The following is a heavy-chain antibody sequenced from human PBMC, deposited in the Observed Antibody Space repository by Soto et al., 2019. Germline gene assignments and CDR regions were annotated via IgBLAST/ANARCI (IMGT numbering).Heavy chain of an antibody. V-gene: IGHV3-23*01. D-gene: IGHD2-15*01. J-gene: IGHJ4*02. CDR2: ISASGGST. CDR1: GFTFTSYA. Sequence: WGSLRLSCAASGFTFTSYAMSWVRQSPGKGLEWVSAISASGGSTYYADSVKGRFTISRDNSKNMLYLQVNSLRAEDTAVYYCAKTTKVGYCSGGTCSTFDSWGQGTRVTVSS. CDR3: AKTTKVGYCSGGTCSTFDS.